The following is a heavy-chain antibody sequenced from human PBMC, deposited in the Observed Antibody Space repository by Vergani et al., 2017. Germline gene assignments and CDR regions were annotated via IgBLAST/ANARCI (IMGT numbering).Heavy chain of an antibody. CDR2: INAGNGNT. D-gene: IGHD4-11*01. J-gene: IGHJ6*03. CDR1: GYTFTSYA. V-gene: IGHV1-3*01. Sequence: QVQLVQSGAEVKKPGASVKVSCKASGYTFTSYAMHWVRQAPGQRLEWMGWINAGNGNTKYSQKFQGRVTITRDTSASTAYMELSSLRSEDTAVYYCARGRTVTTAGYYYYMDVWGKGTTVTVSS. CDR3: ARGRTVTTAGYYYYMDV.